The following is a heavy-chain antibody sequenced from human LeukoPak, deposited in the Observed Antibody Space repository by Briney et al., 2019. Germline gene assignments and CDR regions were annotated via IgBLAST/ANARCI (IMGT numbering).Heavy chain of an antibody. CDR1: GFPFSSYG. Sequence: GGSLRLSCAASGFPFSSYGMSWIRQGPVKGLEWVSSISASGDVIFLVDSVKGRFIVSRDNSQNTLSLQMNSLRVEDTAIYYCAKDLTPRIAVAGRDVYWGQGTLVTVSS. D-gene: IGHD6-19*01. CDR2: ISASGDVI. V-gene: IGHV3-23*01. J-gene: IGHJ4*02. CDR3: AKDLTPRIAVAGRDVY.